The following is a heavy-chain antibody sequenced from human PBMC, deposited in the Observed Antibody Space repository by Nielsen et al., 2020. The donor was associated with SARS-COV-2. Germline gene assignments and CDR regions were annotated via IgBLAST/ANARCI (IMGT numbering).Heavy chain of an antibody. J-gene: IGHJ4*02. V-gene: IGHV4-34*01. D-gene: IGHD2-15*01. Sequence: SETLSLTCAVYGGSFSGYYWSWICQPPGKGLEWIGEINHSGSTNYNPSLKSRVTISVDTSKNQFSLKLSSVTAADTAVYYCARGEGYCSGGSCYSGFDYWGQGTLVTVSS. CDR2: INHSGST. CDR3: ARGEGYCSGGSCYSGFDY. CDR1: GGSFSGYY.